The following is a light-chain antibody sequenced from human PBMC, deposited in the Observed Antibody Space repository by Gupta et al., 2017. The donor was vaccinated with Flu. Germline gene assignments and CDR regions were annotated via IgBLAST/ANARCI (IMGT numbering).Light chain of an antibody. CDR1: NIGGRS. CDR3: QVWDTRSCHSGL. Sequence: LTQPPSVSVAPGQTATITCGENNIGGRSVHWYQQKPGQAPVLVVYDDTYRPSGIPERFSGSNSENTATLTITAVEAGDEADYYCQVWDTRSCHSGLFAGGSKLTVL. J-gene: IGLJ2*01. CDR2: DDT. V-gene: IGLV3-21*02.